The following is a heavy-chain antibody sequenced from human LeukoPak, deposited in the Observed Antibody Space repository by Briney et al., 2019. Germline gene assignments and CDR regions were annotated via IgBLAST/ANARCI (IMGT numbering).Heavy chain of an antibody. V-gene: IGHV1-2*06. CDR2: INPNSGGI. CDR1: GYTFTGYY. D-gene: IGHD1-7*01. J-gene: IGHJ5*02. CDR3: ARGELGPNWFDP. Sequence: GASVKVSCKASGYTFTGYYMHWVRQAPGQGLEWMGRINPNSGGINYAQKFQGRVTMTRDTSISTAYMELSRLRSDDTAVYYCARGELGPNWFDPWGQGTLVTVSS.